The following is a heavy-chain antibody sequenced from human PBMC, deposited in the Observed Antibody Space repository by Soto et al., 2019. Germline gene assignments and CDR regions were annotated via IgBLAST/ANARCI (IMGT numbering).Heavy chain of an antibody. CDR3: AKDKLYSRGVIHNWFAP. Sequence: EVQLLESGGGLIQPGGSLRLSCAASGLTFSSYAMSWVRQAPGKGLEWVSAISGSGGSTYYADSVKGRFTISRDNSKNTLYLQMSSRRAEDTAVYYCAKDKLYSRGVIHNWFAPWGQGTQVTVSS. V-gene: IGHV3-23*01. CDR2: ISGSGGST. D-gene: IGHD3-10*01. J-gene: IGHJ5*02. CDR1: GLTFSSYA.